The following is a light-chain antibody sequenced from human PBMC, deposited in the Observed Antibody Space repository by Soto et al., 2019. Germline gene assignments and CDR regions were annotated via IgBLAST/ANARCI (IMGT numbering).Light chain of an antibody. CDR2: YAS. Sequence: DIQMTQSPSSLSASVGDRITITCQASQDISNRLNWYQQKPGKAPKLLIYYASNLETGVSSRFSGSGSGTDFTFTISSLQPEDIATYFCQQYENLPRFIFGPGTKVDIK. CDR1: QDISNR. V-gene: IGKV1-33*01. CDR3: QQYENLPRFI. J-gene: IGKJ3*01.